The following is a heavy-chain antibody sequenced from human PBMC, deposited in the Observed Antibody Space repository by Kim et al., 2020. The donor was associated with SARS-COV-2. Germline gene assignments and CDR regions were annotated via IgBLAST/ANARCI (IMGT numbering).Heavy chain of an antibody. D-gene: IGHD3-22*01. J-gene: IGHJ5*02. CDR2: IYYSGST. Sequence: SETLSLTCTVSGGSISSGGYYWSWIRQHPGKGLEWIGYIYYSGSTYYNPSLKSRVTISVDTSKNQFSLKLSSVTAADTAVYYCASYNRYYYDSSGYNNWFDPWGQGTLVTVSS. CDR3: ASYNRYYYDSSGYNNWFDP. V-gene: IGHV4-31*03. CDR1: GGSISSGGYY.